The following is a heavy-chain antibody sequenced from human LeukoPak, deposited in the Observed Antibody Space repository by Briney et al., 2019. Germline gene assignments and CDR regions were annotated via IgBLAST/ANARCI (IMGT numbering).Heavy chain of an antibody. Sequence: NPSETLSLTCAVSGASIASHSWRSWVRQPPGKGLEWIGEVYHSGGANYKPSLKSRVTISVDTSRNHFSLKLTSVTAADTAVYFCAYNRNFALDNWGQGTLVTVSS. CDR3: AYNRNFALDN. CDR2: VYHSGGA. V-gene: IGHV4/OR15-8*01. J-gene: IGHJ4*01. CDR1: GASIASHSW. D-gene: IGHD1-14*01.